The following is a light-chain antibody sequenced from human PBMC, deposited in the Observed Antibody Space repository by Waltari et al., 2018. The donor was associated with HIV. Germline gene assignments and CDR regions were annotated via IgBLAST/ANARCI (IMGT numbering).Light chain of an antibody. J-gene: IGLJ3*02. Sequence: SALTPPASLSASPGPSITISRPVTSRAVGTYSLFSWYQQQPGHAPKLIISEVNKRPSGVANRFSASKSGNTASLTIFGLQPEDGADYYCCSYSGGSTYWVFGGGTKLTVL. CDR3: CSYSGGSTYWV. V-gene: IGLV2-23*02. CDR2: EVN. CDR1: SRAVGTYSL.